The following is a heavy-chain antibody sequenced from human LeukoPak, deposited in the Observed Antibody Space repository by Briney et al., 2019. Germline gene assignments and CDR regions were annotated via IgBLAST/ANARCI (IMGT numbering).Heavy chain of an antibody. Sequence: ASVKVSCKASGYTFTSYDINWVRQAPGQGLEWMGWMNPNSGNTGYAQKFQGRVTMTRNTSISTAYMELSSLRSEGTAVYYCARVLLPAAADYYYYGMDVWGQGTTVTVSS. CDR2: MNPNSGNT. V-gene: IGHV1-8*01. J-gene: IGHJ6*02. D-gene: IGHD2-2*01. CDR1: GYTFTSYD. CDR3: ARVLLPAAADYYYYGMDV.